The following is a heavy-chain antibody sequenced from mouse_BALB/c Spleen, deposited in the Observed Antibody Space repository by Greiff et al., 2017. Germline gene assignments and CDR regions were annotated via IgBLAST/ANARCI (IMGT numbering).Heavy chain of an antibody. Sequence: EVMLVESGGGLVQPGGSRKLSCAASGFTFSSFGMHWVRQAPEKGLEWVAYISSGSSTIYYADTVKGRFTISRDNPKNTLFLQMASLRSEDTAMYYCAGDDGGFAYWGQGTLVTVSA. D-gene: IGHD2-3*01. CDR2: ISSGSSTI. V-gene: IGHV5-17*02. J-gene: IGHJ3*01. CDR3: AGDDGGFAY. CDR1: GFTFSSFG.